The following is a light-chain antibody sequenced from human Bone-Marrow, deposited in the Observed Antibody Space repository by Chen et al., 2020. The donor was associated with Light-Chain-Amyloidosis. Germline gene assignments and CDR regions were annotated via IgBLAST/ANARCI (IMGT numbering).Light chain of an antibody. CDR3: QVWDRSSDRPV. J-gene: IGLJ3*02. CDR1: NIGSTS. V-gene: IGLV3-21*02. CDR2: DDS. Sequence: SYVLTQPSSVSVAPGQTAKIACGGNNIGSTSVHLYQLTPGQAPLLVVYDDSDRPSGIPERLSGSNSGNTATLTISRVEAGDEADYYCQVWDRSSDRPVFGGGTKLTVL.